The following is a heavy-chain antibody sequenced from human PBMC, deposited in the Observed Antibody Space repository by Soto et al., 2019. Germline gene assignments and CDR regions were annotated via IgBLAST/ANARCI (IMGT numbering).Heavy chain of an antibody. CDR3: AREGQCSGGSCYGNDAFDI. J-gene: IGHJ3*02. CDR2: IIPIFGTA. V-gene: IGHV1-69*13. CDR1: GVTFSSYA. D-gene: IGHD2-15*01. Sequence: SVKVSCKASGVTFSSYAISWVRQAPGQGLEWMGGIIPIFGTANYAQKFQGRVTITADESTSTAYMELSSLRSEDTAVYYCAREGQCSGGSCYGNDAFDIWGQGTMVTVSS.